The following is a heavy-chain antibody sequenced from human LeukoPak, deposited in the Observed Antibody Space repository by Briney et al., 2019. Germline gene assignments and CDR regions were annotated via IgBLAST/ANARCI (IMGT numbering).Heavy chain of an antibody. CDR3: ARWGRDIVVVPAASSAYYYYYYMDV. D-gene: IGHD2-2*01. Sequence: GGSLRLSCAASGFTFSDYYMSWIRQVPGKGLEWVSYISSSGSTIYYADSVKGRFTISRDNAKNSLYLQMNSLRAEDTAVYYCARWGRDIVVVPAASSAYYYYYYMDVWGKGTTVTISS. J-gene: IGHJ6*03. CDR1: GFTFSDYY. V-gene: IGHV3-11*04. CDR2: ISSSGSTI.